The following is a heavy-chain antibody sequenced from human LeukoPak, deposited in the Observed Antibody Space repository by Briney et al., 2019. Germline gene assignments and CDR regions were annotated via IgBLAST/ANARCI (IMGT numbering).Heavy chain of an antibody. V-gene: IGHV3-74*01. CDR2: INSDGSST. Sequence: GGSLRLSCAASGFTFSSYWMHWVRQAPGKGLVWVSRINSDGSSTSYADSVKGRFTISRDNPKNTLYLQMNNLRAEGTAVYYCAREILGLSGSWDYWGQGTLVTVSS. CDR1: GFTFSSYW. CDR3: AREILGLSGSWDY. D-gene: IGHD1-26*01. J-gene: IGHJ4*02.